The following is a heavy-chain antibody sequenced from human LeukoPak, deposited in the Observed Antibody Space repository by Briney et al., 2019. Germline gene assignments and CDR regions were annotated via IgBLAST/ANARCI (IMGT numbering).Heavy chain of an antibody. CDR3: ARGTRGYSYEGFYFDY. CDR2: IYTSGST. Sequence: SETLSLTCTVSGGSISSGSYYWSWIRQPAGKGLEWVGRIYTSGSTNYNTSLKSRVTISVDTSKNQFSLKLSSVTAADTAVYYCARGTRGYSYEGFYFDYWGQGTLVTVSS. J-gene: IGHJ4*02. D-gene: IGHD5-18*01. CDR1: GGSISSGSYY. V-gene: IGHV4-61*02.